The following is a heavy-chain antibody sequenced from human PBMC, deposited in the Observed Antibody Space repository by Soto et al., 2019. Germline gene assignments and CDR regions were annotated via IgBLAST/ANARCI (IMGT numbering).Heavy chain of an antibody. CDR2: VYFSGST. J-gene: IGHJ5*02. Sequence: NPSETLYLTCSVSGDSINSGDYYWTWMRQAPGKGLQWVGHVYFSGSTNYNPSLKGRVTPSLDTSKNQCSLKLRSVTAGDTAVYYCARVPVDTYMIYWSDPWGQGTLVTVSS. CDR1: GDSINSGDYY. CDR3: ARVPVDTYMIYWSDP. V-gene: IGHV4-61*08. D-gene: IGHD5-18*01.